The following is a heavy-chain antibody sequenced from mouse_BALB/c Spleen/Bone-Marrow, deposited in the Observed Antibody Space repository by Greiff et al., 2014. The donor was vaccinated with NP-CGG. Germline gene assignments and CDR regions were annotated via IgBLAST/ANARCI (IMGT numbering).Heavy chain of an antibody. CDR3: AREGITGKDY. CDR2: IRNKANGYTT. V-gene: IGHV7-3*02. D-gene: IGHD4-1*01. J-gene: IGHJ2*01. Sequence: EVKLEESGGGLVQPGGSLRLSCATSGFTFTDYYMSWVRQPPGKALEWLGFIRNKANGYTTEYSASVKGRFTISRDNSQSILYLQMNTLRAEDSATNYCAREGITGKDYWGPGPTLTIST. CDR1: GFTFTDYY.